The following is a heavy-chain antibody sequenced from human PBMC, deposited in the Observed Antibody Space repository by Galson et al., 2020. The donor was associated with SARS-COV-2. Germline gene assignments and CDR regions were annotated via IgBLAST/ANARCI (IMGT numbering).Heavy chain of an antibody. D-gene: IGHD3-3*01. CDR2: LSFDGNNE. Sequence: GGSLRLSCAASGFTFSSYAMHWVRQAPGKGLEWVAVLSFDGNNEYYADSVKGRFTISRDNSKNTLYLQMNSLRPEDTAVYYCAKSRSDFWGGYSSSDYYNIDVWGQGTTVTVSS. J-gene: IGHJ6*02. CDR3: AKSRSDFWGGYSSSDYYNIDV. CDR1: GFTFSSYA. V-gene: IGHV3-30-3*02.